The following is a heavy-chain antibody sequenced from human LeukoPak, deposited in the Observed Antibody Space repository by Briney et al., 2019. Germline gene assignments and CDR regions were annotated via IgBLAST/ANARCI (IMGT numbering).Heavy chain of an antibody. CDR1: GFIFGSYG. Sequence: GGTLRLSCAASGFIFGSYGMSWVRQAPGKGLEWVSTINWNGGSTGYADSVKGRFTISRDNAKNSLYLQMNSLRAEDTALYYCARVSDISVAAYFDYWGQGTLVTVSS. J-gene: IGHJ4*02. CDR3: ARVSDISVAAYFDY. CDR2: INWNGGST. D-gene: IGHD6-19*01. V-gene: IGHV3-20*04.